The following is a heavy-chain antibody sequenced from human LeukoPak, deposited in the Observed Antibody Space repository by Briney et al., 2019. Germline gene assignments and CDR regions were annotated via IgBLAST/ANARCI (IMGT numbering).Heavy chain of an antibody. CDR1: GFTFSSYW. J-gene: IGHJ4*02. CDR3: ARGRPHGNDY. CDR2: IASDGSST. V-gene: IGHV3-74*01. Sequence: GGPLRLSCAASGFTFSSYWMNWVRQAPGKGRVWVSRIASDGSSTTYADSVKGRFSISRDNAKNTLYLQMNSLRVEDTAVYYCARGRPHGNDYWGQGTLVTVSS. D-gene: IGHD4-23*01.